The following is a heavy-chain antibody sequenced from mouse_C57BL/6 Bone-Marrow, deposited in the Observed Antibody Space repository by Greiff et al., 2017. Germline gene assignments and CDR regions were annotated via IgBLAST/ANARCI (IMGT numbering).Heavy chain of an antibody. J-gene: IGHJ4*01. CDR2: IDPSDSYT. CDR3: ARHSYSIYARDY. CDR1: GYTFTSYW. D-gene: IGHD2-10*01. Sequence: VQLQQPGAELGKPGASVKLSCKASGYTFTSYWMQWVKQRPGQGLEWIGEIDPSDSYTNYNQKFKGKATLTVDTSSSSAYMQLSSLTSEDSAVYYYARHSYSIYARDYCGQGTSVTVSS. V-gene: IGHV1-50*01.